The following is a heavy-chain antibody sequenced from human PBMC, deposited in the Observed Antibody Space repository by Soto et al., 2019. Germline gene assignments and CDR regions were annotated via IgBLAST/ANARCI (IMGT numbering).Heavy chain of an antibody. CDR3: AREPEGYCSGASCYVGYFFDY. D-gene: IGHD2-15*01. Sequence: ASVKVSCKASGYTFTSYGISWVRQAPGQGLEWMGWISAYNGNTKYAQKLQGRVTMTTDTSTSTAYMELRSLRSDDTAVYYCAREPEGYCSGASCYVGYFFDYWGQGTLVTVSS. J-gene: IGHJ4*02. CDR2: ISAYNGNT. CDR1: GYTFTSYG. V-gene: IGHV1-18*01.